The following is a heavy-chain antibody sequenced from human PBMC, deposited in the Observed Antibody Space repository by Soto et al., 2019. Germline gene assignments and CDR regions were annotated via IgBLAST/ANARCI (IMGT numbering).Heavy chain of an antibody. CDR2: IYYSGST. V-gene: IGHV4-31*03. CDR3: ARDPRPGYYSGGYSNASSSDSRRQATMISVQ. J-gene: IGHJ1*01. CDR1: GGSISSGGYY. Sequence: SQTLSLTCSVSGGSISSGGYYWSWLRQHPGKGLEWIGYIYYSGSTYYNPSLKSRVTISVDTSKNQFSLKLSSVTAADTAVYYCARDPRPGYYSGGYSNASSSDSRRQATMISVQ. D-gene: IGHD3-22*01.